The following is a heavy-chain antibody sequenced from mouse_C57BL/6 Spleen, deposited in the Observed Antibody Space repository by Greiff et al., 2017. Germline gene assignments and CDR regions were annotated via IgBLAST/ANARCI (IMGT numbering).Heavy chain of an antibody. Sequence: VQLQQSGPELVKPGASVKISCKASGYSFTGYYMNWVKQSPEKSLEWIGEINPSTGGTTYNQKFKAKATLTVDKSSRTAYMQLKSLTSEDSAVYYWARRGSSGYVGYYAMDYWGQGTSVTVSS. CDR2: INPSTGGT. J-gene: IGHJ4*01. V-gene: IGHV1-42*01. CDR1: GYSFTGYY. D-gene: IGHD3-2*02. CDR3: ARRGSSGYVGYYAMDY.